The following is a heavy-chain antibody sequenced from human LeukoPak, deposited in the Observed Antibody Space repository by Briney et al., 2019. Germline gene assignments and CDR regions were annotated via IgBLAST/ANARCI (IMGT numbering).Heavy chain of an antibody. D-gene: IGHD3-10*01. CDR1: GFTFSSYA. CDR2: ISGSGGST. CDR3: AKSLHYYGSGSYYGADY. Sequence: TGGSLRLSCAASGFTFSSYAMSWVRQAPGKGLEWVSAISGSGGSTYYADSVKGRFTISRDNSKNTLYLQMNSLRAEDTAVYYCAKSLHYYGSGSYYGADYWGQGTLVTVSS. V-gene: IGHV3-23*01. J-gene: IGHJ4*02.